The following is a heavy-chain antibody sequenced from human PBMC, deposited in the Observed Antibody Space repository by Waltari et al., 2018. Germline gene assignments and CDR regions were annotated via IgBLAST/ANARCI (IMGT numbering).Heavy chain of an antibody. D-gene: IGHD3-3*01. J-gene: IGHJ6*03. V-gene: IGHV4-59*01. CDR2: IYYSGST. CDR3: ARDFRSSGYSGYYYYMDV. CDR1: GGSISSYY. Sequence: QVQLQESGPGLVKPSETLSLTCTVSGGSISSYYWSWIRQPPGKGLEWIGYIYYSGSTNYTPSLKSRVTISVDTAKNQFSLKLSSVTAADTAVYYCARDFRSSGYSGYYYYMDVWGKGTTVTVSS.